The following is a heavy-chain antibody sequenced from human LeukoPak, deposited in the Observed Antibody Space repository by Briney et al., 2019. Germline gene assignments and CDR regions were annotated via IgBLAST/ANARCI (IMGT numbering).Heavy chain of an antibody. CDR1: GFTFSSYE. CDR3: ARDAYMVRGASYYFDY. Sequence: GGSLRLSCAASGFTFSSYEMNWVRQAPGKGLEWVSYISSSGSTIYYADSVKGRFTISRDNAKNSLYLQMNSLRAEDTAVYYCARDAYMVRGASYYFDYWGQGTLVTVSS. V-gene: IGHV3-48*03. CDR2: ISSSGSTI. J-gene: IGHJ4*02. D-gene: IGHD3-10*01.